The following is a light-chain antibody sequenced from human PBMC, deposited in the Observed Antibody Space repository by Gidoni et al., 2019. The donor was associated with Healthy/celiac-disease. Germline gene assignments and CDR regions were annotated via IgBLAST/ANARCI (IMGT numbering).Light chain of an antibody. CDR3: QQYGSSPPIT. J-gene: IGKJ5*01. CDR1: QSVSSSY. V-gene: IGKV3-20*01. Sequence: EIVLTQSPGTLTLSPGERATLSCRASQSVSSSYLAWYHQKPGQAPRHLIYGASSRATGIPDRFSGSGSGTDFTLTISRLEPEDFAVYYCQQYGSSPPITFGQGTRLEIK. CDR2: GAS.